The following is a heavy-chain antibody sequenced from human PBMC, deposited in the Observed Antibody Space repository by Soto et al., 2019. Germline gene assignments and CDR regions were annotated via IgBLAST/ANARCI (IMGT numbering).Heavy chain of an antibody. D-gene: IGHD7-27*01. CDR3: AYRLYAGWLTGSYYDY. J-gene: IGHJ4*02. CDR1: GFSLSTSGAG. Sequence: QITLKESGPTLVKPTQTLTLTSTFSGFSLSTSGAGVGWIRQPPPKALEWLAVVYWDDDKRYSPSLKSRLTITKDTSKNQVVLKMTSMDPVDTATYYCAYRLYAGWLTGSYYDYWGPGTLVTVSS. V-gene: IGHV2-5*02. CDR2: VYWDDDK.